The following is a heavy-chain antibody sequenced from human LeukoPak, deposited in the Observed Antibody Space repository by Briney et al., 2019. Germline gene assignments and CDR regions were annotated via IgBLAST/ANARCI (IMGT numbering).Heavy chain of an antibody. Sequence: SGPALVNPTQPLTLTSTFSGLSLSTSGMCVSWIRQPPGKALEWLAHIDWDDDKYYSTSLKTRLTIPKDTSKNQVVLTKTNVDPVDTATYYCTRIAVAGYFFDYWGQGSLVTVSS. CDR3: TRIAVAGYFFDY. CDR2: IDWDDDK. V-gene: IGHV2-70*01. J-gene: IGHJ4*02. CDR1: GLSLSTSGMC. D-gene: IGHD6-19*01.